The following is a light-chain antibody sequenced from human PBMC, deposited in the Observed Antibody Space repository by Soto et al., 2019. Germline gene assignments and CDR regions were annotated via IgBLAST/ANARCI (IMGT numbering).Light chain of an antibody. CDR1: QSVSNY. Sequence: EIVLTQSPATLSLSPGERATLSCRASQSVSNYLAWYQQKPGQAPRLLIYDASNRATGIPARFRGSGSGPDFALTISSRGPEDFAVYYGQHRSNWPRLTFGGGTKVEIK. CDR3: QHRSNWPRLT. V-gene: IGKV3-11*01. J-gene: IGKJ4*01. CDR2: DAS.